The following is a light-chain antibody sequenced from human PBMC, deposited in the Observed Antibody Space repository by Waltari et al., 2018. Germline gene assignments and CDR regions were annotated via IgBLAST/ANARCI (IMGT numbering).Light chain of an antibody. CDR1: QSIATY. V-gene: IGKV1-39*01. CDR2: AAS. J-gene: IGKJ4*02. CDR3: QQSYSAPHT. Sequence: DIQMTQSPSSLSASAGDRVTITCRASQSIATYLNWYQQKPGKAPILLIYAASSLQFGVPTRFSGSGSGTDFTLAISSLQPEDFATYFCQQSYSAPHTCGGGTQVDIK.